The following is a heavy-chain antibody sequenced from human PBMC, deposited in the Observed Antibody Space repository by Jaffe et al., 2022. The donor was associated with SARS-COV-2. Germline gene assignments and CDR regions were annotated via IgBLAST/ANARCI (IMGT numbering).Heavy chain of an antibody. V-gene: IGHV3-21*01. J-gene: IGHJ6*02. CDR2: ISSSSSYI. D-gene: IGHD6-19*01. Sequence: EVQLVESGGGLVKPGGSLRLSCAASGFTFSSYSMNWVRQAPGKGLEWVSSISSSSSYIYYADSVKGRFTISRDNAKNSLYLQMNSLRAEDTAVYYCARDSRSRLGYYYYGMDVWGQGTTVTVSS. CDR1: GFTFSSYS. CDR3: ARDSRSRLGYYYYGMDV.